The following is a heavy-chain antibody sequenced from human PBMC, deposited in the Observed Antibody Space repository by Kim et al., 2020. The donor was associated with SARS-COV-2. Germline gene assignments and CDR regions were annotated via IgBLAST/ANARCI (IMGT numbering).Heavy chain of an antibody. J-gene: IGHJ5*02. V-gene: IGHV4-34*01. CDR3: ARDALRGWLLSSTRAFDP. D-gene: IGHD3-9*01. CDR2: INHSGST. CDR1: GGSFSGYY. Sequence: SETLSLTCAVYGGSFSGYYWSWIRQPPGKGLEWIGEINHSGSTNYNPSLKSRVTISVDTSKNQFSLKLSSVTAADTAVYYCARDALRGWLLSSTRAFDPWGQGTLVTVSS.